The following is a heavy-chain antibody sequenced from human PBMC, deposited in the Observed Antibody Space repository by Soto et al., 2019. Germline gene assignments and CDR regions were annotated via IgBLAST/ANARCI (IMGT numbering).Heavy chain of an antibody. V-gene: IGHV3-30-3*01. CDR1: GFTFSRFA. CDR3: ASHIQTTGFDY. J-gene: IGHJ4*02. D-gene: IGHD2-21*01. Sequence: QVQLVESGGGVVQPGRSLRLSCAASGFTFSRFAMHWVRQAPGRGLEWVAVMSYDGSNQDYGDSVKGRFTIARDNSKNTRYLQMSSVTAADTAIYSCASHIQTTGFDYWGQGTLVTVSS. CDR2: MSYDGSNQ.